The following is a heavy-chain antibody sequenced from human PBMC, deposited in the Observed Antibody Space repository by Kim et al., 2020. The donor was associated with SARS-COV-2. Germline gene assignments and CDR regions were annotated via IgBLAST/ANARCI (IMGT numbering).Heavy chain of an antibody. V-gene: IGHV3-21*01. Sequence: GGSLRLSCAASGFTFSSYSMNWVRQAPGKGLEWVSSISSSSYIYYADSVKGRFTISRDNAKNSLYLQMNSLRAEDTAVYYCARAVAYCGGDCYSFPYYYYYMDVWGKGTTVTVSS. CDR2: ISSSSYI. J-gene: IGHJ6*03. CDR1: GFTFSSYS. D-gene: IGHD2-21*01. CDR3: ARAVAYCGGDCYSFPYYYYYMDV.